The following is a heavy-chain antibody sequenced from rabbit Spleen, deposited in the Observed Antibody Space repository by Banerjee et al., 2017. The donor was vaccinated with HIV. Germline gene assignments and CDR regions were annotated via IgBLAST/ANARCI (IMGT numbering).Heavy chain of an antibody. CDR3: ARRNGFFGL. CDR1: GVSFSGNSY. Sequence: QSLEESGGDLVKPGASLTLTCRASGVSFSGNSYMCWVRQAPGKGLEWIACIDTGSSGFTYFASWAKGRFTISKTSSTTVTLQMTSLTAADTATYFCARRNGFFGLWGQGTLVTV. J-gene: IGHJ4*01. D-gene: IGHD5-1*01. V-gene: IGHV1S40*01. CDR2: IDTGSSGFT.